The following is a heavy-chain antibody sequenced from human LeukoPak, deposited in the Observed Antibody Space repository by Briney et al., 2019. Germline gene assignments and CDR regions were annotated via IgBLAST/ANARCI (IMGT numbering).Heavy chain of an antibody. V-gene: IGHV1-2*02. D-gene: IGHD3-22*01. J-gene: IGHJ4*02. CDR1: GYTFTGYY. Sequence: ASVTVSCKASGYTFTGYYMHWVRQAPGQGLEWMGWINPNSGGTNYAQKFQGRVTMTRDTSISTAYMELSRLRSDDTAVYYCARDRQYYDSSGYYYEYYFDYWGQGTLVTVSS. CDR2: INPNSGGT. CDR3: ARDRQYYDSSGYYYEYYFDY.